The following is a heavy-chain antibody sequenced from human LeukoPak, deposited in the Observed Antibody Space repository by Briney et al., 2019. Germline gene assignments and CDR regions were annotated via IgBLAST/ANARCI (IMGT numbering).Heavy chain of an antibody. J-gene: IGHJ3*02. Sequence: SETLSLTCAVYGGSFSGYYWSWIRQPPGKGLEWIGEIFHSGNTKYNPSLKSRVTISVDTSKNQFSLNLTSVTAADTAVYYCARFGSSTWYKGAFDIWGQGTMVTVAS. V-gene: IGHV4-34*12. CDR3: ARFGSSTWYKGAFDI. D-gene: IGHD6-13*01. CDR2: IFHSGNT. CDR1: GGSFSGYY.